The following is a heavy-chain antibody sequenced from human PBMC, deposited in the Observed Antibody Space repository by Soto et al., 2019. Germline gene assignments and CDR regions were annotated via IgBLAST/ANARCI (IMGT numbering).Heavy chain of an antibody. V-gene: IGHV1-18*04. J-gene: IGHJ6*02. Sequence: QVQLVQSGAEVKKPGAEVKVSCKDSGYTLTSYGISWVRQAPGQGLEWMGWISAYNGNTNYAQKLQGRVTMTTDTSTSTAYMELRSLRSDDTAVYYCARAHWEQLLGGGYYYGMDVWGQGTTVTVSS. CDR1: GYTLTSYG. D-gene: IGHD1-26*01. CDR2: ISAYNGNT. CDR3: ARAHWEQLLGGGYYYGMDV.